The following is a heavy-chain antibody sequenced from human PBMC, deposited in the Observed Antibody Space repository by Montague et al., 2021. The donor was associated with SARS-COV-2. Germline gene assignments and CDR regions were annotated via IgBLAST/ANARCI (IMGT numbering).Heavy chain of an antibody. CDR2: INHGGST. Sequence: SETLSLTCAVHGTSFSGYYWNWIRQPPGKGLEWIGEINHGGSTKYSPSLKSRLTISVDTSKNQFSLKLSSVTAADTAVYYCAGVEGGGVIDYWGQGTLVTVSS. D-gene: IGHD2-8*02. J-gene: IGHJ4*02. CDR3: AGVEGGGVIDY. CDR1: GTSFSGYY. V-gene: IGHV4-34*01.